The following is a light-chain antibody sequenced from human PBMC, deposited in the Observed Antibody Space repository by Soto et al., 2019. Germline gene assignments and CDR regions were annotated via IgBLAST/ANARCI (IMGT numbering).Light chain of an antibody. CDR3: TSYTTSSTLV. J-gene: IGLJ1*01. CDR2: DVS. Sequence: QSVLTQPASVSGSPGQSITISCTGTSSDVGGYNYVSWYQQYPGKAPKLMIYDVSNRPSGVSNRFSGSKSGNTASLTISGLQAEEEADYYCTSYTTSSTLVFGTGTKLTVL. V-gene: IGLV2-14*01. CDR1: SSDVGGYNY.